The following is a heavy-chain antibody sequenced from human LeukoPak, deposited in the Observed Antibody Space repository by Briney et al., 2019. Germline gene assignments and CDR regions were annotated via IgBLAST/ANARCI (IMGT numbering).Heavy chain of an antibody. D-gene: IGHD3-3*01. J-gene: IGHJ4*02. V-gene: IGHV3-48*01. CDR2: ISSSSTI. CDR1: GFTFSSYS. Sequence: GGSLRLSCAASGFTFSSYSMNWVRQAPGKGLEWVSYISSSSTIYYADSVKGRFTISRDNAKNSLYLQMNSLRAEDTAVYYCARGATIFGVVISLGPYYFDYWGQGTLVTVSS. CDR3: ARGATIFGVVISLGPYYFDY.